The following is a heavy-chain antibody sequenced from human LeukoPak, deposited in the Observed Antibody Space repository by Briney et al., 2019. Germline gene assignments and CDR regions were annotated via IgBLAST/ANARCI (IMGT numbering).Heavy chain of an antibody. D-gene: IGHD6-19*01. V-gene: IGHV4-34*01. CDR2: INHSGST. CDR3: ASRSGWYGFDY. CDR1: GVSFSGYY. Sequence: PSETLSLTCAVYGVSFSGYYWRWLRQPPGKEREWIGEINHSGSTNYNPPLKSRVTISVDTSKNQFSLKLSSVTAADTAVYYCASRSGWYGFDYWGQGTLVTVSS. J-gene: IGHJ4*02.